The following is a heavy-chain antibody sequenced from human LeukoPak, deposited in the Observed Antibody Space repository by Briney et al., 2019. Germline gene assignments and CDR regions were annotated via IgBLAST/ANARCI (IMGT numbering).Heavy chain of an antibody. Sequence: ASVKVSCKASGYIFTNYGITWVRQAPGQGLERMGWISVHNGKTNFAQKFRGRVTMTTDTSTNTAYMEVRSLTSDDTAVYYCARELTSSSDWGQGTLVTVSS. CDR3: ARELTSSSD. J-gene: IGHJ4*01. V-gene: IGHV1-18*04. CDR1: GYIFTNYG. D-gene: IGHD2-2*01. CDR2: ISVHNGKT.